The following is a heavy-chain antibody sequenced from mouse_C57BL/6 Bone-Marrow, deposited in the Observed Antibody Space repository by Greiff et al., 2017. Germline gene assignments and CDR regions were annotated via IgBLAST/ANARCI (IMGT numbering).Heavy chain of an antibody. J-gene: IGHJ2*01. D-gene: IGHD1-1*01. CDR3: ARSGYYYGSSAVYFDY. CDR2: INPGSGGT. V-gene: IGHV1-54*01. Sequence: QVQLQQSGAELVRPGTSVKVSCKASGYAFTNYLIEWVKQRPGQGLEWIGVINPGSGGTNYNEKFKGKATLTADKSSSTAYMQLSSLTSEDSAVYFCARSGYYYGSSAVYFDYWGQGTTLTVSS. CDR1: GYAFTNYL.